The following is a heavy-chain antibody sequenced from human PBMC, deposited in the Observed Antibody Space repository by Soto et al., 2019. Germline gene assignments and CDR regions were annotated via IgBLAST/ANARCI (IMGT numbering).Heavy chain of an antibody. D-gene: IGHD2-21*02. V-gene: IGHV4-39*01. CDR1: GESISSSSYY. Sequence: SETLSLTCIVSGESISSSSYYWGWIRQPPGKGLEWIGSIYYSGRTYYNPSFKSRVTISIDTSKNQFSLKLSSVAATDTAVYYCARQRTTVVTQAYFDHWGQGALVTVS. J-gene: IGHJ4*02. CDR2: IYYSGRT. CDR3: ARQRTTVVTQAYFDH.